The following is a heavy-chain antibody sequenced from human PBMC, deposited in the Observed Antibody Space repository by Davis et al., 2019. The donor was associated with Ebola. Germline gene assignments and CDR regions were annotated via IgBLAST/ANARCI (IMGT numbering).Heavy chain of an antibody. Sequence: ASVKVSCKASGYTFSSYGVTWVRQAPGQGLEWMGWITVYNGNTDYAQKFQGRVTMTTRTSTTTAYMELRSLRSDDTAVYYCARARGCSGGSCHNFGYWGQGILVTVSS. CDR2: ITVYNGNT. CDR1: GYTFSSYG. V-gene: IGHV1-18*04. CDR3: ARARGCSGGSCHNFGY. J-gene: IGHJ4*02. D-gene: IGHD2-15*01.